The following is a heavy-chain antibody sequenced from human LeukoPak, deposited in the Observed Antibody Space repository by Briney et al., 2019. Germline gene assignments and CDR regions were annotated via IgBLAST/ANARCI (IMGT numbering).Heavy chain of an antibody. CDR2: INPNSGGT. CDR1: GYTFTGYY. D-gene: IGHD3-22*01. CDR3: AMSHRITLIVVPTRWFDP. Sequence: VASVKVSCKASGYTFTGYYMHWVRQAPGQGLEWMGWINPNSGGTNYAQKFQGRVTITRDTSTSTAYMELSRLRSGDTAVYYGAMSHRITLIVVPTRWFDPWGQGTLVTVSS. J-gene: IGHJ5*02. V-gene: IGHV1-2*02.